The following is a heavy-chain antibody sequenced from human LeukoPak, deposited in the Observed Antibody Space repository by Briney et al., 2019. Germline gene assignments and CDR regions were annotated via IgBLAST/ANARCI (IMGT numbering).Heavy chain of an antibody. Sequence: SETLSLTCTVSGGSISSSSYYWSWIRQPPGKGLEWIGYIYYSGSTNYNPSLKSRVTISVDTSKNQFSLKLSSVTAADTAVYYCARELVGATYFDYWGQGTLVTVSS. V-gene: IGHV4-61*01. J-gene: IGHJ4*02. CDR2: IYYSGST. CDR1: GGSISSSSYY. CDR3: ARELVGATYFDY. D-gene: IGHD1-26*01.